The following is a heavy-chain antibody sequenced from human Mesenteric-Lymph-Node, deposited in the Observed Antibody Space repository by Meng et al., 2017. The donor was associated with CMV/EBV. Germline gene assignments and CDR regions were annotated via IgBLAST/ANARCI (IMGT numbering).Heavy chain of an antibody. V-gene: IGHV1-8*01. CDR1: GYTFIRYD. CDR3: AREPVDTAMVSSYYYYGMDV. Sequence: ASVKVSCKASGYTFIRYDINWVRQATGQGLEWMGWMNPNSGNTGYAQKFQGRVTMTRNTSISTAYMELSSLRSEDTAVYYCAREPVDTAMVSSYYYYGMDVWGQGTTVTVSS. J-gene: IGHJ6*02. D-gene: IGHD5-18*01. CDR2: MNPNSGNT.